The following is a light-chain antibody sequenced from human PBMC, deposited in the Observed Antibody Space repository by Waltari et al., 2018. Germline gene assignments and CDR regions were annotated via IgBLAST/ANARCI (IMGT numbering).Light chain of an antibody. CDR3: QNHERLPAT. V-gene: IGKV3-20*01. CDR2: AAS. J-gene: IGKJ1*01. CDR1: QRITKY. Sequence: VLTQSPGTLSLSPGQTATLPCSVSQRITKYLVWYPQRPGHAPRLLIYAASTRATGVPDRFSGSGYGTDFTLTISRLEPEDFAVYYCQNHERLPATFGQGTKVEIK.